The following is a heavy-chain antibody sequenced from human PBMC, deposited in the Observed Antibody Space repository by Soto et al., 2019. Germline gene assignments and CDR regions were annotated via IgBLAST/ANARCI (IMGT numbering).Heavy chain of an antibody. CDR1: GYGFTTYG. J-gene: IGHJ4*02. V-gene: IGHV1-18*01. CDR2: ISAHNGNT. CDR3: ARGRYGHY. Sequence: QVHLVQSGAEVKKPGASVKVSCKGSGYGFTTYGITWVRQAPGQGLEWMAWISAHNGNTNYAQKLQGRVTVTRDTSTSTAYMELRSLRSDDTAVSYCARGRYGHYWGQGALVTVSS. D-gene: IGHD1-1*01.